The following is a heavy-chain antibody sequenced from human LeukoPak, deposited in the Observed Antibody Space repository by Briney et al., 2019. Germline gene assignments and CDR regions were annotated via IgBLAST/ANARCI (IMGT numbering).Heavy chain of an antibody. CDR3: AREVSFPYCSTTSCYDFDP. CDR2: ISTYSGNT. Sequence: GASVKVSCKASGYTFTSYGISWVRQAPGQGLEWMVWISTYSGNTNYAQNLQGRVTMTTDTSTTTAYMELRSLRSDDTAVYYCAREVSFPYCSTTSCYDFDPWGQGTLVTVSS. J-gene: IGHJ5*02. D-gene: IGHD2-2*01. V-gene: IGHV1-18*01. CDR1: GYTFTSYG.